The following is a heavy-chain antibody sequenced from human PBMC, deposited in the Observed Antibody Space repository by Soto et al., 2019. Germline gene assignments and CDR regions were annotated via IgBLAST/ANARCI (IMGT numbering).Heavy chain of an antibody. Sequence: SETLSLTCTVSGGPINSGDYYWTWVRQPPGKGLEWIGYIYYDGNSQHNPSLKSRVTMSIDTSKNQFSLNLSSVTAADTAVYYCARDRRWLPRGPNNWLDLWGQGTQVTVSS. CDR1: GGPINSGDYY. J-gene: IGHJ5*02. CDR2: IYYDGNS. CDR3: ARDRRWLPRGPNNWLDL. D-gene: IGHD5-12*01. V-gene: IGHV4-30-4*01.